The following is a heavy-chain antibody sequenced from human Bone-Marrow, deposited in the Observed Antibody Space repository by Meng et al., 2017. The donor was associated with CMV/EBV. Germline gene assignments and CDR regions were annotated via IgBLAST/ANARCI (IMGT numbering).Heavy chain of an antibody. J-gene: IGHJ4*02. CDR2: ISYSGTT. Sequence: SETLSLTCTISGGSITSNNYFWGWIRQPPGKGLEWIGSISYSGTTYYNPSLKSRVTMSVDTSKNQFSLKVSSVTAADTAVYYCARVEGWGVPAAIQEYYFDYWGQGTLVTVSS. V-gene: IGHV4-39*07. D-gene: IGHD2-2*02. CDR1: GGSITSNNYF. CDR3: ARVEGWGVPAAIQEYYFDY.